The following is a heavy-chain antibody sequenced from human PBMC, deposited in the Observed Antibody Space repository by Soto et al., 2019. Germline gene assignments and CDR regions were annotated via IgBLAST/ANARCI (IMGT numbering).Heavy chain of an antibody. D-gene: IGHD3-3*01. V-gene: IGHV3-9*01. J-gene: IGHJ4*02. CDR1: GLNFDDFA. CDR2: ITWNSRVL. CDR3: AKGRYDFWSPYYFDS. Sequence: LRLSCVGTGLNFDDFAMHWVRRAPGKGLEWVSGITWNSRVLAYADSVKGRFTISRDNARNSLYLQMDSLRDEDTALYYCAKGRYDFWSPYYFDSWGQGTLVTVSS.